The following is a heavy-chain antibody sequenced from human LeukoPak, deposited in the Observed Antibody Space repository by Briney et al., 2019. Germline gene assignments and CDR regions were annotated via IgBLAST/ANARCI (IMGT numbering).Heavy chain of an antibody. V-gene: IGHV3-23*01. CDR1: GFTFSSLA. CDR2: IRSNGETT. D-gene: IGHD1-1*01. CDR3: AKGQELDDGVFDS. Sequence: PGGSLILSCTASGFTFSSLAMTWLRQAPGKGLDCVSTIRSNGETTYNADSVKGRFTIYRDNSKNTLYLELNSLRVEDTATFYCAKGQELDDGVFDSWGQGTMVTVSS. J-gene: IGHJ4*02.